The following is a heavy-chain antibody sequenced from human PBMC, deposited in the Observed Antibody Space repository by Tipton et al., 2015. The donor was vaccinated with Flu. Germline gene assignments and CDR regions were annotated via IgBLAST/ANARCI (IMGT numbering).Heavy chain of an antibody. CDR2: ISSSGSTI. CDR3: ATLTGDDY. V-gene: IGHV3-11*04. J-gene: IGHJ4*02. D-gene: IGHD7-27*01. Sequence: SLRLSCAASGFTFSDYYMSWIRQAPGKGLEWVSHISSSGSTINYADSVRGRFTISRDNAKNCLYLQLDSLRAEDTALYYCATLTGDDYWGQGDLVTVSS. CDR1: GFTFSDYY.